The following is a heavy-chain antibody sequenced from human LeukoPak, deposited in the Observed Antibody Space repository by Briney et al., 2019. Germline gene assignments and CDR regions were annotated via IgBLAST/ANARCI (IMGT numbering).Heavy chain of an antibody. CDR3: ARVRGYSYGDLFVEDAFDI. D-gene: IGHD5-18*01. CDR2: IYYSGSI. V-gene: IGHV4-59*01. CDR1: GGSISSYY. Sequence: PSETLSLTCTVSGGSISSYYWSWIRQPPGKGLEWIGYIYYSGSINYTPSLKSRLTISVDTSKNQFSLKLSSVTAADTAVYYCARVRGYSYGDLFVEDAFDIWGQGTMVTVSS. J-gene: IGHJ3*02.